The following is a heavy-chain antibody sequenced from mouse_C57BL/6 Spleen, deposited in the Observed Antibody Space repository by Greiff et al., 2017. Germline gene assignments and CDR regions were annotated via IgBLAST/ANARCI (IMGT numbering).Heavy chain of an antibody. CDR1: GFSLTSYA. CDR2: IWTGGGT. Sequence: VKLMESGPGLVAPSQSLSITCTVSGFSLTSYAISWVRQPPGKGLEWLGVIWTGGGTNYNSALNSRLSISKDNSKSQVFLQMNGLQTDDTARYYCARPEDYYAMDYWGQGTSVTVSS. CDR3: ARPEDYYAMDY. J-gene: IGHJ4*01. V-gene: IGHV2-9-1*01.